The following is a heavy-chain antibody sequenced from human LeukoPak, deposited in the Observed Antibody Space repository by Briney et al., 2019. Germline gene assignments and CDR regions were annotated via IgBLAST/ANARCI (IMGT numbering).Heavy chain of an antibody. J-gene: IGHJ4*02. D-gene: IGHD3-10*01. Sequence: PGASVKVSCKASGYTFSTYGIAWVRQAPGQALEWMGWINGYNGNTDYAQKLQGRVTMTTDTSTRTAYMELRSLRSDDTAVYYCARVGDGSGSYSDLGLHYWGRGTLVTVSS. CDR1: GYTFSTYG. V-gene: IGHV1-18*04. CDR2: INGYNGNT. CDR3: ARVGDGSGSYSDLGLHY.